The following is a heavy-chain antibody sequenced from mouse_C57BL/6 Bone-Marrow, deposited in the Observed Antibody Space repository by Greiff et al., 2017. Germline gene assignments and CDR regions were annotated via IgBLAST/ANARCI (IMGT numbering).Heavy chain of an antibody. CDR3: ARRKLLWYFDV. J-gene: IGHJ1*03. CDR1: GSPFPSSW. CDR2: IDPSDSET. V-gene: IGHV1-52*01. D-gene: IGHD6-1*01. Sequence: VQLKKPGAELVRPGSSVKLSCKASGSPFPSSWMHWVKQGPIQGLKWIGNIDPSDSETHYNQKFKDKATLTVDKSSSTAYMQLSSLTSEDSAVYYCARRKLLWYFDVWGTGTTVTVSS.